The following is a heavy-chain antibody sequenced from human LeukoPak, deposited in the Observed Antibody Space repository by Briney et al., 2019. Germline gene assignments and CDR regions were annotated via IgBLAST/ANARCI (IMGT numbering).Heavy chain of an antibody. J-gene: IGHJ1*01. CDR2: IGGDGGST. CDR3: ARDSQEFFQH. V-gene: IGHV3-43*02. Sequence: PGGSLRLSCAASGFTFDNYAIHWVRQAPGKGLEWVSVIGGDGGSTYYADSMKGRFTISRDNSKNSLYLQMNSLRTEDTALYYCARDSQEFFQHWGQGTLVTVSS. CDR1: GFTFDNYA.